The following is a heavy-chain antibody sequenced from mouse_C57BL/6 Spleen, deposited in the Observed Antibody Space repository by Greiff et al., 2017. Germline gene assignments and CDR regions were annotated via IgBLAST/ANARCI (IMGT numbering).Heavy chain of an antibody. CDR3: TTERVDSSGYGAY. Sequence: EVQLQQSGAELVRPGASVKLSCTASGFNINDYYMHWVQQTPEQGLEWIGCIDPDNGDTYYASKVQGQVTITADTSSNTAYLQLSSMTSEDDAVYYCTTERVDSSGYGAYWGQGTLVTVSA. CDR2: IDPDNGDT. J-gene: IGHJ3*01. D-gene: IGHD3-2*01. CDR1: GFNINDYY. V-gene: IGHV14-4*01.